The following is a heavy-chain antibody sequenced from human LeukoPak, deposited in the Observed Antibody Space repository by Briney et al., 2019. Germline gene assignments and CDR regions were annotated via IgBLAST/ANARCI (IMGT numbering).Heavy chain of an antibody. CDR2: IDTSGST. Sequence: SETLSLTCTVSGGSISSGSYYWSWIRQPAGKGLEWIGRIDTSGSTNYNPSLKSRVTISVDTSKNQFSLKLSSVTAADTAVYYCARKPATIFGAGYWYFDLWGRGTLVTVSS. V-gene: IGHV4-61*02. CDR1: GGSISSGSYY. D-gene: IGHD3-3*01. CDR3: ARKPATIFGAGYWYFDL. J-gene: IGHJ2*01.